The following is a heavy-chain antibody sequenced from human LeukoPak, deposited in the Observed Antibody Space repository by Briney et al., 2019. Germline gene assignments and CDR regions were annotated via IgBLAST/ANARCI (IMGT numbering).Heavy chain of an antibody. CDR3: ARDPGIAVAGKDY. J-gene: IGHJ4*02. V-gene: IGHV3-48*04. CDR1: GFIFTSSA. D-gene: IGHD6-19*01. Sequence: GGSLRLSCAASGFIFTSSASTWVRQAPGKGLEWVSCISSSSSTICYADSVKGRFTISRDNAKNPLYLQMNSLRAEDTAVYYCARDPGIAVAGKDYWGQGTLVTVSS. CDR2: ISSSSSTI.